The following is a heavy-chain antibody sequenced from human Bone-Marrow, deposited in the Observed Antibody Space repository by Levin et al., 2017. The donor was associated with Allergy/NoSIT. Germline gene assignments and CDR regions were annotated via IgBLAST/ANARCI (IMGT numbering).Heavy chain of an antibody. CDR2: VSSDGNRK. Sequence: GGSLRLSCAGSDFTFRSWTMHWVRQAPGKGLEWLAVVSSDGNRKYYADSVEDRFTISRDNSENTLFLQMNSLRPEDSAVYYCATAHTLGATWDFRGAFDIWGQGTMVTVSS. V-gene: IGHV3-30*04. CDR1: DFTFRSWT. J-gene: IGHJ3*02. D-gene: IGHD1-26*01. CDR3: ATAHTLGATWDFRGAFDI.